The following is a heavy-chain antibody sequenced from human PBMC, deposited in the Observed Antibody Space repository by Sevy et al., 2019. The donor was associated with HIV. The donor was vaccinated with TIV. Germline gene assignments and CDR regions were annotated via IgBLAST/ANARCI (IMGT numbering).Heavy chain of an antibody. CDR3: ARRGLAQESQSDAFDI. CDR1: GGSISSSNW. J-gene: IGHJ3*02. CDR2: IYYSGST. V-gene: IGHV4-28*06. D-gene: IGHD3-16*01. Sequence: SETLSLTCTVSGGSISSSNWWGWIRQPPGKGLEWIGYIYYSGSTNYNPSLKSRVTMSVDTSKNQFSLKLGSVTALDTAVYYCARRGLAQESQSDAFDIWGQGTMVTVSS.